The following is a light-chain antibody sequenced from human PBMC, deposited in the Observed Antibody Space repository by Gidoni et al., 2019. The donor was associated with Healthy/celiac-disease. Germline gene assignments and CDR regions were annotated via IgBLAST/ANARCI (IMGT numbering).Light chain of an antibody. Sequence: EIVMTQSPATLSVSPGERATLTCRASQSVSSNLAWYQQKPGQAPRLLIYGASTRATGIPARFSGSGSGTDFTLTISSLQSEDFAVYYCQQYYNSPRTFGQGTKVEIK. V-gene: IGKV3-15*01. CDR1: QSVSSN. CDR2: GAS. CDR3: QQYYNSPRT. J-gene: IGKJ1*01.